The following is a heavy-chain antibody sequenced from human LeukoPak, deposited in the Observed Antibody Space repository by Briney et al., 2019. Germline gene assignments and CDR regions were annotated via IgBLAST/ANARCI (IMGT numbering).Heavy chain of an antibody. D-gene: IGHD3-16*01. CDR1: GYSFTNYW. CDR3: ARIWLRAFDI. J-gene: IGHJ3*02. Sequence: GESPKISCKGSGYSFTNYWIAWVRQMPGKGLEWMGIIYPDASDTRYSPSFQGQVTISADKSISTAYLQWSSLKASDTAMYYCARIWLRAFDIWGQGTMVTVSS. CDR2: IYPDASDT. V-gene: IGHV5-51*01.